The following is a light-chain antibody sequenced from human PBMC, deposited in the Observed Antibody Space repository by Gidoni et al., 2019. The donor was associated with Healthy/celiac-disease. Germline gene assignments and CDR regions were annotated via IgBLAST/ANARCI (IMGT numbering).Light chain of an antibody. CDR2: GAS. CDR3: QQYGSSPWT. J-gene: IGKJ1*01. V-gene: IGKV3-20*01. CDR1: QSVSSSY. Sequence: IVLTQSPGTLSLVPGERATPSCRASQSVSSSYLAWYQQKPGQAPRLLIYGASSRATGIPDRFSGSGSGTDFTLTISRLEPEDFAVYYCQQYGSSPWTFGQGTKVEIK.